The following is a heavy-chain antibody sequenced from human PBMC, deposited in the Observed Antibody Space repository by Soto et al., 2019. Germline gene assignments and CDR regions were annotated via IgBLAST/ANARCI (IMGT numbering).Heavy chain of an antibody. CDR2: ISAGNGNT. Sequence: ASVKVSCKASGYTFTSYAIHWVRQAPGQRLEWMGWISAGNGNTKYSQKFQDRVAITTDTSASTAYMELRSLRSDDTAVYYCARDFYQSSGYCDYWGQGTLVTVSS. D-gene: IGHD3-22*01. J-gene: IGHJ4*02. CDR3: ARDFYQSSGYCDY. CDR1: GYTFTSYA. V-gene: IGHV1-3*01.